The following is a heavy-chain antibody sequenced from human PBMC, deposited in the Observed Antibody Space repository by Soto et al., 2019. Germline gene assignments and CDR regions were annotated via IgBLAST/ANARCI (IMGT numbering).Heavy chain of an antibody. Sequence: AVSLRRSGPASGFTCITYAMSWVRRAPGKGLEWVSAISGSGGSTYYADSVKGRFTISRDNSKNTLYLQMNSLRAEDTAVYYCAKDSESSGYSDHVYYFDYWGQGT. CDR3: AKDSESSGYSDHVYYFDY. CDR1: GFTCITYA. CDR2: ISGSGGST. V-gene: IGHV3-23*01. D-gene: IGHD3-22*01. J-gene: IGHJ4*02.